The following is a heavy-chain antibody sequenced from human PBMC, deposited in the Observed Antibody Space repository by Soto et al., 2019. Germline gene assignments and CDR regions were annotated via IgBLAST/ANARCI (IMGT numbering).Heavy chain of an antibody. V-gene: IGHV4-34*01. J-gene: IGHJ5*02. CDR1: GGSFSGYY. Sequence: PSETLSLTCAVYGGSFSGYYWSWIRQPPGKGLEWIGEINHSGSTNYNPSLKSRVTISVDTSKNQFSLKLSSVTAADTAVYYCASGAAAGRAPFWFDPWGQGTLVTVSS. D-gene: IGHD6-13*01. CDR2: INHSGST. CDR3: ASGAAAGRAPFWFDP.